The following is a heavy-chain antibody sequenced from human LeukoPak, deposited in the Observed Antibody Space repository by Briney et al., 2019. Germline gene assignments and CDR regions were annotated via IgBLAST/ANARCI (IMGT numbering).Heavy chain of an antibody. J-gene: IGHJ4*02. D-gene: IGHD6-13*01. CDR1: GRPIRSYY. V-gene: IGHV4-59*07. CDR3: ARARGSSSLNY. CDR2: IYYSGGT. Sequence: TSHTLSLPCTVSGRPIRSYYWIWLRHPPAKGLEWVGYIYYSGGTSYNPSLKSRVTISVDTSKNQFSLKLSSVTAADTAVYYCARARGSSSLNYWGQGTLVTVSS.